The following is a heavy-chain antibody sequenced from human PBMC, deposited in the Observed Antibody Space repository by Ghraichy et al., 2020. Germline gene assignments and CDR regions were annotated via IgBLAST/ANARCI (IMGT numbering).Heavy chain of an antibody. D-gene: IGHD2-15*01. J-gene: IGHJ4*02. CDR1: GFTFSNYA. CDR3: TKGLGRCESGGCYSFADY. V-gene: IGHV3-23*01. Sequence: GESLNISCAASGFTFSNYAMSWVRQAPGKGLEWVSAISGSGVSTYCADSVKGRFTISRDNSKNTLYLQMDSLRADDMAVYYCTKGLGRCESGGCYSFADYWGQGTLVTVSS. CDR2: ISGSGVST.